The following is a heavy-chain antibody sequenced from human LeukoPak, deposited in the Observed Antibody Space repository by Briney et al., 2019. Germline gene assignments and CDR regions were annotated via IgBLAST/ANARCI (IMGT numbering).Heavy chain of an antibody. CDR3: ARGPIAGMNALDV. D-gene: IGHD6-13*01. Sequence: SETLSLTCAVSGGSISSGAYSWSWIRQPPGKGLEWIGYIYHSGSTHYTPSLKSRVTISVDRSKNQFSLNLNSVTAADTAVYYCARGPIAGMNALDVWGQGTMVTVSS. J-gene: IGHJ3*01. V-gene: IGHV4-30-2*01. CDR2: IYHSGST. CDR1: GGSISSGAYS.